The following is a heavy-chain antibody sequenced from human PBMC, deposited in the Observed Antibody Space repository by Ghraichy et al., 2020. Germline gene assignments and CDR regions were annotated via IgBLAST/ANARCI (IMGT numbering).Heavy chain of an antibody. J-gene: IGHJ3*02. D-gene: IGHD3-9*01. CDR3: ARHGDTKKYYDSLTGTLRYDAFDI. CDR1: GGSISSSSYY. Sequence: SETLSLTCTVSGGSISSSSYYWGWIRQPPGKGLEWIGSIYYSGSTYYNPSLKSRVTISVDTSKNQFSLKLSSVTAADTAVYDCARHGDTKKYYDSLTGTLRYDAFDIWGQGTMVTVSS. CDR2: IYYSGST. V-gene: IGHV4-39*01.